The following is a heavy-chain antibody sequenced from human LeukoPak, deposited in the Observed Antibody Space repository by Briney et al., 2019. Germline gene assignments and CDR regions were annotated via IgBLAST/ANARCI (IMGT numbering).Heavy chain of an antibody. Sequence: GGSLRLPCAASGFTFSTYWMHWVRQAPGKGLVWVSRIKSDGGTNYADSVKGRFTTSRDNAKKTVSLQMNSLRPEDTGVYYCARAPSEIGGYYPEYFRHWGQGTLVTVSS. CDR2: IKSDGGT. J-gene: IGHJ1*01. CDR1: GFTFSTYW. CDR3: ARAPSEIGGYYPEYFRH. D-gene: IGHD3-22*01. V-gene: IGHV3-74*01.